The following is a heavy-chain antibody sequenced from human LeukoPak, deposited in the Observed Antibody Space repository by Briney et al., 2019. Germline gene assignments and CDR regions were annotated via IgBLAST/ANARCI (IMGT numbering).Heavy chain of an antibody. Sequence: GGSLRLSCAASGFTFSSYGMHWVRQAPGKGLEWVAVISYDGSNKYYADSVKGRFTISRDNAKNTLYLQMNSLRAEDTAVYYCARDVTMVRGVITNPLDYWGQGTLVTVSS. V-gene: IGHV3-30*03. CDR3: ARDVTMVRGVITNPLDY. J-gene: IGHJ4*02. D-gene: IGHD3-10*01. CDR1: GFTFSSYG. CDR2: ISYDGSNK.